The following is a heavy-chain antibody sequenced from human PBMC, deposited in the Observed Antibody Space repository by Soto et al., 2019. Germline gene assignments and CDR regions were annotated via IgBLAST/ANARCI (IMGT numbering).Heavy chain of an antibody. CDR2: ISGSGGST. Sequence: GGSLRLSCAASGFTFSSYAMSWVRQAPGKGLEWVSAISGSGGSTYYADSVKGRFTISRDNSKNTLYLQMNSLRAEDTAVYYCAKAPHYYDSSGYYFDYWGQGTLVTVSS. J-gene: IGHJ4*02. V-gene: IGHV3-23*01. CDR1: GFTFSSYA. D-gene: IGHD3-22*01. CDR3: AKAPHYYDSSGYYFDY.